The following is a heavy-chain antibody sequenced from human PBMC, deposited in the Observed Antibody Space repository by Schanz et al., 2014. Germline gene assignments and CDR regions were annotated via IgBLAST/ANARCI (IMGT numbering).Heavy chain of an antibody. Sequence: EVQLAESGGGLVQPGGSLRLSCAASGFSFSDYYMSWVRQAPGKGLEWVSAISGSGGSTYYADSVKGRFTISRDNSKNTLYLQISSLRAEDTAVYYCAKSLESCPGGRCSRGYFDYWGQGTLXTVSS. CDR1: GFSFSDYY. J-gene: IGHJ4*02. CDR2: ISGSGGST. D-gene: IGHD2-8*02. V-gene: IGHV3-23*04. CDR3: AKSLESCPGGRCSRGYFDY.